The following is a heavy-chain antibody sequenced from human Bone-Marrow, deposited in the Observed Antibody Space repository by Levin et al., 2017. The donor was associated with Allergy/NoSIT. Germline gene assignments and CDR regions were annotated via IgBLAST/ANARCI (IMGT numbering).Heavy chain of an antibody. CDR3: ARVGSGGSWIDY. CDR2: ISAYNGNT. V-gene: IGHV1-18*01. Sequence: GESLKISCKASGYTFTSYGISWVRQAPGQGLEWMGWISAYNGNTNYAQKLQGRVTMTTDTSTSTAYMELRSMRSDDTAVYYCARVGSGGSWIDYWGQGTLVTVSS. J-gene: IGHJ4*02. CDR1: GYTFTSYG. D-gene: IGHD2-15*01.